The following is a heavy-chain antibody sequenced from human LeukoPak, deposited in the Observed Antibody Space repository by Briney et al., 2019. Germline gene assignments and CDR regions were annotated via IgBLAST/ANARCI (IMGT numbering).Heavy chain of an antibody. Sequence: ASVTVSCKASGGTFSSYAISWVRQAPGQGLEWMGGIIPIFGTANYAQKFQGRVTITADESTSTAYMELSSLRSDDMAVYYCARVLLGYRSSFDYWGQGTLVTVSS. V-gene: IGHV1-69*13. CDR3: ARVLLGYRSSFDY. CDR1: GGTFSSYA. J-gene: IGHJ4*02. CDR2: IIPIFGTA. D-gene: IGHD5-18*01.